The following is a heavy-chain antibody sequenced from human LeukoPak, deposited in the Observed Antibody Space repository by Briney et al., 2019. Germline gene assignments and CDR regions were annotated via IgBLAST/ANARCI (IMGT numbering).Heavy chain of an antibody. CDR1: GFSFSGFG. CDR3: AKSGRYCSGSSCYQEASLDY. J-gene: IGHJ4*02. Sequence: GGSLRLSCAASGFSFSGFGMSWVRQAPGKGLEWVSGISGGPVSTSYADSVKGRFTISRDNSKNMLYMKMNSLRVEDTAVYYCAKSGRYCSGSSCYQEASLDYWGQGTLVTVSP. V-gene: IGHV3-23*01. D-gene: IGHD2-15*01. CDR2: ISGGPVST.